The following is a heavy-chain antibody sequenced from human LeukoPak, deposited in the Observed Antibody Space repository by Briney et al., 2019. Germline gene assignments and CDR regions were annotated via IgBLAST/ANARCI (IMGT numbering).Heavy chain of an antibody. CDR3: ARDRDYYDSSGFLNY. J-gene: IGHJ4*02. CDR2: ISYDGSNK. D-gene: IGHD3-22*01. Sequence: GGSLRLSCAASGFTFSSYAMHWVRQAPGKGLEWVAVISYDGSNKYYADSVKGRFTISRDNSKNTLYLQMNSLRAEDTAVYYCARDRDYYDSSGFLNYWGQGTLVTVSS. V-gene: IGHV3-30-3*01. CDR1: GFTFSSYA.